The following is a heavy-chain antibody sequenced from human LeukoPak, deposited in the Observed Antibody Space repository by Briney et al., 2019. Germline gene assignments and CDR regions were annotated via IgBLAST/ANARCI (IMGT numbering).Heavy chain of an antibody. CDR2: IYTSGST. D-gene: IGHD6-19*01. CDR3: ARHAGSSGWTDLDY. J-gene: IGHJ4*02. Sequence: PSETLSLTCTVSGGSISSYYWSWIRQPAGKGLEWIGRIYTSGSTNYNPSLKSRVTISVDTSKNQFSLKLSSVTAADTAVYYCARHAGSSGWTDLDYWGQGTLVTVSS. V-gene: IGHV4-4*07. CDR1: GGSISSYY.